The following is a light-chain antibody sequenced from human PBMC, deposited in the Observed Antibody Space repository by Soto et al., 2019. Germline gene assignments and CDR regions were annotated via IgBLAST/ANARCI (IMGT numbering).Light chain of an antibody. CDR3: QQSYSNPPA. CDR2: AAS. Sequence: DIQMTQSPSSLSASVGDRVTVTCRASQSIRTYLSWFQQKPGKAPKLLIYAASSLQSGVPSRFSGVGSGTDFTLTISSLQPEDFATYYCQQSYSNPPAFGQGTKVDIK. V-gene: IGKV1-39*01. J-gene: IGKJ1*01. CDR1: QSIRTY.